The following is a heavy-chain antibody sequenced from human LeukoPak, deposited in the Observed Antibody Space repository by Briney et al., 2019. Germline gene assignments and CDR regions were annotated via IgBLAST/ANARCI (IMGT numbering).Heavy chain of an antibody. V-gene: IGHV1-8*01. CDR1: GYTFPSYD. J-gene: IGHJ4*02. D-gene: IGHD7-27*01. Sequence: AAVQVSCKGSGYTFPSYDFNWVRQATGQGLEWVGRMNPSSGNTGYAQKYQGRVTMTRHTSIRTAYMELSTLRSEDTAVYYCARVPGPNWRSTGYVDYWGQGTLVTVSS. CDR2: MNPSSGNT. CDR3: ARVPGPNWRSTGYVDY.